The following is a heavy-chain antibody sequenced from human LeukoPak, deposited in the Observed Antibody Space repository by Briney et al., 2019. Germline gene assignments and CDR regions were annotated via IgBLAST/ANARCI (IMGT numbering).Heavy chain of an antibody. J-gene: IGHJ5*02. CDR3: AGGYGSGSYSA. D-gene: IGHD3-10*01. CDR1: GFTFSKYY. CDR2: IVNSGGTT. Sequence: KPGGSLRLSCAASGFTFSKYYMSWIRQAPGKGLEWISYIVNSGGTTSYADSVQGRFTISSDDAKNPLYLQMNSLRAEDTAVYYCAGGYGSGSYSAWGQGIPVTVSS. V-gene: IGHV3-11*01.